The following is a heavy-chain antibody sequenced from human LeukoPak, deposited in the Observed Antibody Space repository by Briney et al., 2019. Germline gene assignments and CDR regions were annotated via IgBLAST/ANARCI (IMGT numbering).Heavy chain of an antibody. V-gene: IGHV4-34*01. CDR2: INDGGST. CDR3: ASTPMVRGAPGYFDY. D-gene: IGHD3-10*01. Sequence: SETLSLTCAVYGGSFTKHQWSWIRQPPGKGLEWIGAINDGGSTNYNPSLKSRVTISVDTSKNQFSLRLSSMTAADTAVYYCASTPMVRGAPGYFDYWGQGTLVTVSS. CDR1: GGSFTKHQ. J-gene: IGHJ4*02.